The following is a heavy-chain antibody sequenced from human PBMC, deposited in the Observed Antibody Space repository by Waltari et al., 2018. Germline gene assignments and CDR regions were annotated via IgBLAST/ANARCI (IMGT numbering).Heavy chain of an antibody. CDR1: GYSISSGYY. Sequence: QVQLQESGPGLVKPSETLSLTCAVSGYSISSGYYWGWIRQPPGKGLEWIGRIYHSGSTYYNPYLKSRVTRSVDTSKNQFSLKLSSVTAADTAVYYCARHCSWSGYPFDYWGQGTLVTVSS. J-gene: IGHJ4*02. V-gene: IGHV4-38-2*01. D-gene: IGHD3-3*01. CDR3: ARHCSWSGYPFDY. CDR2: IYHSGST.